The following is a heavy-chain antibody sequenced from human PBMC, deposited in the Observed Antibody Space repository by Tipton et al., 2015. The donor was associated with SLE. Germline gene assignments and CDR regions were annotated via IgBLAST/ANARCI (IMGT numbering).Heavy chain of an antibody. D-gene: IGHD1-26*01. CDR2: INHSGST. J-gene: IGHJ4*02. CDR3: ARDWDSGSTWDY. Sequence: LRLSCAASGFTFSTFAMSWVRQAPGKGLEWIGEINHSGSTNYNPSLKSRVTISVDTSKNQFSLKLSSVTAADTAVYYCARDWDSGSTWDYWGQGTLVTVSS. CDR1: GFTFSTFA. V-gene: IGHV4-34*01.